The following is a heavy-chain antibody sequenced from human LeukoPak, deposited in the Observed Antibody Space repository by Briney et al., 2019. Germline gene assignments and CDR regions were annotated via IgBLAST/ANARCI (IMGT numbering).Heavy chain of an antibody. V-gene: IGHV5-51*01. Sequence: GEALKISCKGSGYSFTSYWIGGVRQMPGKGLEWMGITYPGDSDTRYNPSFQGHLTISADKSSSTTYLQWRSLKASEADVYYCECCSHIVCSGGSCYPVYYFDYWGQGTLVTVSS. D-gene: IGHD2-15*01. CDR3: ECCSHIVCSGGSCYPVYYFDY. CDR1: GYSFTSYW. J-gene: IGHJ4*02. CDR2: TYPGDSDT.